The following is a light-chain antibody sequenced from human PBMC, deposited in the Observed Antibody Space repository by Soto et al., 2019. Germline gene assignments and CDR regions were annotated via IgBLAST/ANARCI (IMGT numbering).Light chain of an antibody. Sequence: EIVVTQSPATLSVSPGERATLSCRASQSVNTNFAWYQQKPGQAPRLLIYGASTRATGIPARFSGSGSGTELTLTISSLQSEDFAVYYCQQYNNWPSWTFGQGTKVEIK. CDR3: QQYNNWPSWT. J-gene: IGKJ1*01. V-gene: IGKV3-15*01. CDR1: QSVNTN. CDR2: GAS.